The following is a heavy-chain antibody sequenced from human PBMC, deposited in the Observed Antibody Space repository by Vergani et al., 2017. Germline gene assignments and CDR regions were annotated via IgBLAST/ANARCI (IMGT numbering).Heavy chain of an antibody. J-gene: IGHJ6*03. Sequence: QVQLVQSGAEVKKPGSSVKVSCKASGGTFSSYAISWVRQAPGQGLEWMGGIIPIFGTVKYAQKFQVRVTITADESTSTAYMELSSLRSEDTAVYYCARGKCSSTSCQRPHYYYYMDVWGKGTTVTVSS. V-gene: IGHV1-69*01. CDR3: ARGKCSSTSCQRPHYYYYMDV. D-gene: IGHD2-2*01. CDR1: GGTFSSYA. CDR2: IIPIFGTV.